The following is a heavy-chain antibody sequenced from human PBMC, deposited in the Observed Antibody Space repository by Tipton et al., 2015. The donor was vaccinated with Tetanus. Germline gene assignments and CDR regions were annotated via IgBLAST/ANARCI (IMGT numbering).Heavy chain of an antibody. V-gene: IGHV4-59*01. J-gene: IGHJ5*02. CDR2: IYYSGST. CDR1: GGSISSYY. Sequence: TLSLTCTVSGGSISSYYWSWIRQPPGKGLEWIGYIYYSGSTNYNPSLKSRVTISVDTSKNQLSLKLSSVTAADTAVYYCARIVLITGTRAVSLDPWGQGTLVTVSS. D-gene: IGHD1/OR15-1a*01. CDR3: ARIVLITGTRAVSLDP.